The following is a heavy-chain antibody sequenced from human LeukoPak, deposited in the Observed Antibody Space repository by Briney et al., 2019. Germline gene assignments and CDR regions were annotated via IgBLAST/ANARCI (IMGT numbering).Heavy chain of an antibody. D-gene: IGHD3-22*01. CDR1: GFTVSSNY. J-gene: IGHJ3*02. Sequence: GGSLRLSCAASGFTVSSNYMSWVRQAPGKGLEWVSLIYSGGSTYYADSVKGRFTISRHNSKNTLYLHMNSLRAEDTAVYYCAREANYYDSSGYYPDAFDIWGQGTMVTISS. V-gene: IGHV3-53*04. CDR2: IYSGGST. CDR3: AREANYYDSSGYYPDAFDI.